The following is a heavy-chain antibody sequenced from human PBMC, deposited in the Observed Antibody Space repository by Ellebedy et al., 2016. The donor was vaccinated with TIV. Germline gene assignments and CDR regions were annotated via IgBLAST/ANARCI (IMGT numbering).Heavy chain of an antibody. CDR3: ASQHGSAWMEYYFDY. Sequence: GESLKISCAASGFTVSSNYMSWVRQAPGKGLEWVSVIYTCGSTYYPDSVKGRFTISRDSSKNTLYLQMNSLRADDTAVYYCASQHGSAWMEYYFDYWGQGTLVTVSS. CDR2: IYTCGST. CDR1: GFTVSSNY. V-gene: IGHV3-53*01. D-gene: IGHD2-15*01. J-gene: IGHJ4*02.